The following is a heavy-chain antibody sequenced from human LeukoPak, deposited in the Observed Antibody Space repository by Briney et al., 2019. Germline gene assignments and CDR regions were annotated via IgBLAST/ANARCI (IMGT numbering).Heavy chain of an antibody. CDR2: ISSSGSTI. J-gene: IGHJ6*02. CDR1: GFTFSDYY. CDR3: ARDRPTLYYYGMDV. V-gene: IGHV3-11*01. Sequence: KTGGSLRLSCAASGFTFSDYYMSWIRQAPGKGLEWVSYISSSGSTIYYADSVKGRFTISRDNAKNSLYLQMNSLRAEDTAVYYCARDRPTLYYYGMDVWGQGTTVTVSS.